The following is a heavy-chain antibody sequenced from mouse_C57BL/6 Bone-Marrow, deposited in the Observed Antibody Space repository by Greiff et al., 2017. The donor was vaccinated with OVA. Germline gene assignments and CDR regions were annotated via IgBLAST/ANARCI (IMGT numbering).Heavy chain of an antibody. J-gene: IGHJ2*01. CDR2: IDPETGGT. CDR3: ARGGSGYDD. Sequence: VQLQQSGAELVRPGASVTLSCKASGYTFTDYEMPWVQQTPVHGLEWIGSIDPETGGTAYNQKFKGKAILAADKSSSTAYMKLRSLTSEDSAVYYCARGGSGYDDWGQGTTLTVSS. D-gene: IGHD3-2*02. V-gene: IGHV1-15*01. CDR1: GYTFTDYE.